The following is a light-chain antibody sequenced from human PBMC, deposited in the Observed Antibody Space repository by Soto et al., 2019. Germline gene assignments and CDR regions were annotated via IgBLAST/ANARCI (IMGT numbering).Light chain of an antibody. CDR2: GAS. CDR1: QSVSSN. V-gene: IGKV3-15*01. CDR3: QHYNNWPPWT. Sequence: EIVMTQSPVTLSVSPGERATLSCRASQSVSSNLAWYQQKPGQARRLLIYGASPRATGIPARFRGSGSGTEFTLTISSLQSEDFAVYYCQHYNNWPPWTFGQGTKVEIK. J-gene: IGKJ1*01.